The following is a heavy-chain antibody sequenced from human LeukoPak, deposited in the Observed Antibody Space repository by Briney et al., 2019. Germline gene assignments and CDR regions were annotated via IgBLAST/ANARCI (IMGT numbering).Heavy chain of an antibody. V-gene: IGHV4-38-2*02. Sequence: PSETLSLTCTVSGYSISSGYYWGWIRQPPGKGLEWIGSIYHSGSTYYNPSLKSRVTISVDTSKNQFSLKLSSVTAADTAVYYCARDSWDRNWFDPWGQGTLVTVSS. J-gene: IGHJ5*02. CDR1: GYSISSGYY. CDR3: ARDSWDRNWFDP. CDR2: IYHSGST. D-gene: IGHD1-26*01.